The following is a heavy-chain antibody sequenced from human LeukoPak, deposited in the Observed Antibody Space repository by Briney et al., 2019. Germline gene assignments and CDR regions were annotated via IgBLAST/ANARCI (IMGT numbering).Heavy chain of an antibody. J-gene: IGHJ4*01. D-gene: IGHD3-22*01. CDR1: GFTFSSYA. CDR2: ISGGGGST. CDR3: AKGPHYYDSSGYLLNDY. Sequence: GGSLRLSCAASGFTFSSYAMSWVRQAPGKGLEWVSAISGGGGSTYYADSVKGRFTISRDNSKNTLYLQMNSLRAEDTAVYYCAKGPHYYDSSGYLLNDYWGQGTLVTVSS. V-gene: IGHV3-23*01.